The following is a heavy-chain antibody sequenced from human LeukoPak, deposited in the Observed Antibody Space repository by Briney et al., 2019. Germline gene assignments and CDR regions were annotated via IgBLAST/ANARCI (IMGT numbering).Heavy chain of an antibody. J-gene: IGHJ4*02. CDR2: ISGSGGST. V-gene: IGHV3-23*01. D-gene: IGHD1-26*01. CDR1: GFTFSSYA. Sequence: PGGSLRLSCAASGFTFSSYAMSWVRQAPGKGLEWVSAISGSGGSTYCADSVKGRFTISRDNSKNTLYLQMNSLRAEDTAVYYCAKDPVGATSRYYFDYWGQGTLVTVSS. CDR3: AKDPVGATSRYYFDY.